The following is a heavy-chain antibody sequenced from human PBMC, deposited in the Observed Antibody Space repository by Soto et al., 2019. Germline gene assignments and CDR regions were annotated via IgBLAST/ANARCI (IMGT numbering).Heavy chain of an antibody. Sequence: SETLSLTCTVSGGSISSGGYYWSWIRQHPAKGLEWIGYIYYSGSTYYNPSLKSRVTISVDTSKNQFSLKLSSVTAADTAVYYCARGYSGYGYFDYWGQGTLVTVSS. J-gene: IGHJ4*02. V-gene: IGHV4-31*03. CDR2: IYYSGST. CDR1: GGSISSGGYY. CDR3: ARGYSGYGYFDY. D-gene: IGHD5-12*01.